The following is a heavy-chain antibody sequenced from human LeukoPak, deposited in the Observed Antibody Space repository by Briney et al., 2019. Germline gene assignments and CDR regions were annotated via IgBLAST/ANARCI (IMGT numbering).Heavy chain of an antibody. D-gene: IGHD2-2*01. V-gene: IGHV4-59*11. CDR2: IYYSGGT. J-gene: IGHJ4*02. Sequence: SETLSLTCTVSGGSISSHYWSWVRQPPGKGLEWIGFIYYSGGTNYNPSLKSRVTISVETSKNQFSLRLNSVTAADTAVYYCAREGVGDQLSDYWGQGTLVTVSS. CDR1: GGSISSHY. CDR3: AREGVGDQLSDY.